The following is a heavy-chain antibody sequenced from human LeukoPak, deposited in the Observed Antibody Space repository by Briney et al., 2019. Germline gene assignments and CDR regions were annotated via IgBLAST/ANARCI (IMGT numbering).Heavy chain of an antibody. Sequence: SETLSLTCTVSGDSIRSYYWSWIRQPPGKGLEWNGYIYYSETANYNPSLKSRVTISVDTPKNQFSLKLTSVTAADTAVYYCARVYYSSSYDYWYFDLWGRGTLVTVSS. V-gene: IGHV4-59*01. J-gene: IGHJ2*01. CDR3: ARVYYSSSYDYWYFDL. D-gene: IGHD6-13*01. CDR2: IYYSETA. CDR1: GDSIRSYY.